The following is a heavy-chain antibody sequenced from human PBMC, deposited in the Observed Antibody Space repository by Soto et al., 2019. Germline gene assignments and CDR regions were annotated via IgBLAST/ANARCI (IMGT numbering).Heavy chain of an antibody. V-gene: IGHV4-39*01. CDR2: LHYGGNT. CDR3: ARHGRGYSYGDLDY. D-gene: IGHD5-18*01. CDR1: GDSISSNNYY. Sequence: SETLSLTWSVSGDSISSNNYYWGWLRQPPGKGLEWIGSLHYGGNTYYNPSLKSRVTISVDTSKNQFSLELSSVTAADTAVYYCARHGRGYSYGDLDYWGQGTLVTVSS. J-gene: IGHJ4*02.